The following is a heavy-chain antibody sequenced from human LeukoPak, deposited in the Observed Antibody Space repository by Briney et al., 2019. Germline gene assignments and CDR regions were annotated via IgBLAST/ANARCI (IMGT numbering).Heavy chain of an antibody. Sequence: GASVKVSCKASGYTFTSYYMHWVRQALGQGLEWMGIVNPSGGSTSYAQKFQGGVTMTRDTSTSTVYMELSSLRSEDTAVYYCARGGSCDSSGYQWNYWGQGTLVTVSS. V-gene: IGHV1-46*01. CDR2: VNPSGGST. J-gene: IGHJ4*02. CDR3: ARGGSCDSSGYQWNY. CDR1: GYTFTSYY. D-gene: IGHD3-22*01.